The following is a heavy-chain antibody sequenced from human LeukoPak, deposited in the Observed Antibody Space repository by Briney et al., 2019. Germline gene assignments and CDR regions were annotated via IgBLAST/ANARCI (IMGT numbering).Heavy chain of an antibody. CDR2: IYTSGST. CDR1: GGSIGSYY. CDR3: ARETETYDFDY. V-gene: IGHV4-4*07. D-gene: IGHD2-21*02. Sequence: SETLSLTCTVSGGSIGSYYWSWIRQPAGKGLEWIGRIYTSGSTNYNPSLKSRVTMSVDTSKNQFSLKLSSVTAADTAVYYCARETETYDFDYWGQVSLVTFSS. J-gene: IGHJ4*02.